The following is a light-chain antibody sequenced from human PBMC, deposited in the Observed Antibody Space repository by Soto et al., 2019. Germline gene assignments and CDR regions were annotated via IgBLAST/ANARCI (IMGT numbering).Light chain of an antibody. J-gene: IGKJ1*01. CDR2: ATS. CDR3: QQYNSYTWT. Sequence: DIQMTQSPSSLSASVGDRVTITCRASQGINHYLAWFQQKPGKVPKIMIYATSTLQSGVPSRFSGSGFGTDFTLTISSLQNEDVATYYCQQYNSYTWTFGQGTKVDIK. CDR1: QGINHY. V-gene: IGKV1-27*01.